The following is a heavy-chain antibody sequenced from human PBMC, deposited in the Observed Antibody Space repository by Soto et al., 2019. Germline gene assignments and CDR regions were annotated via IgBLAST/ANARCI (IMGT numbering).Heavy chain of an antibody. J-gene: IGHJ6*02. CDR2: INPNSGGT. CDR1: GYTFTGYY. Sequence: GASVKVSCKASGYTFTGYYMHWVRQAPGQGLEWMGWINPNSGGTNYAQKFQGWVTMTRDTSISTAYMELSRLRSDDTAVYYCAINYNAAGTYYYYGMDVWGQGTTVTVSS. CDR3: AINYNAAGTYYYYGMDV. V-gene: IGHV1-2*04. D-gene: IGHD6-13*01.